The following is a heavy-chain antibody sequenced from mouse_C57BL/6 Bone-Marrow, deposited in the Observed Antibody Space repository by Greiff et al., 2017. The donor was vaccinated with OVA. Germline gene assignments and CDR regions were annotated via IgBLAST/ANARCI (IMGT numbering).Heavy chain of an antibody. J-gene: IGHJ2*01. Sequence: QVQLQQSGAELVKPGASVKMSCMASGYTFTTYPIEWMKQNHGTSLEWIGNFHPYNDDTTYNEKFKGNATLTVEKSSSTVYLELSRLTSDDSAVYYFARRTEYYGSKWNYYFDYWGQGTTLTVSS. D-gene: IGHD1-1*01. CDR1: GYTFTTYP. CDR2: FHPYNDDT. CDR3: ARRTEYYGSKWNYYFDY. V-gene: IGHV1-47*01.